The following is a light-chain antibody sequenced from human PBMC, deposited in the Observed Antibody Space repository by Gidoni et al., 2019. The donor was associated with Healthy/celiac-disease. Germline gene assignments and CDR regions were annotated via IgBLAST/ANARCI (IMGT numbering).Light chain of an antibody. V-gene: IGKV1-33*01. J-gene: IGKJ5*01. Sequence: DIHMTQSPSSLSASVGDRVTITCQASQDISNYLKWYQQKPGKAHKHLIYDASNLETGVPSRFSGSGSGTEFTFTISSRKPEEIATYYCQQYDNLPSITFGQGTRLEIK. CDR1: QDISNY. CDR3: QQYDNLPSIT. CDR2: DAS.